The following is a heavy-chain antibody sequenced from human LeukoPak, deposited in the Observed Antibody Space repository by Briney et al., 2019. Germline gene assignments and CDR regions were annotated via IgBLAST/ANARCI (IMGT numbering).Heavy chain of an antibody. CDR2: IKQDGSEK. CDR3: ARSSGSSWPGNYYYYYMDV. CDR1: GFTFSSHW. V-gene: IGHV3-7*01. D-gene: IGHD6-13*01. J-gene: IGHJ6*03. Sequence: PGGSLRLSCAASGFTFSSHWMMWVRQAAGKGLEWVANIKQDGSEKYYVDSVKGRFTISRDNTENSLYLQMNSLRAEDTAVYYCARSSGSSWPGNYYYYYMDVWGKGTTVTVSS.